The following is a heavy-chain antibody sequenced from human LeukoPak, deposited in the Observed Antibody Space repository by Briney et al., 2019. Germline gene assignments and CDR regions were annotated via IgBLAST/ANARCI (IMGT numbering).Heavy chain of an antibody. CDR1: GFTFSSYG. J-gene: IGHJ4*02. CDR3: AKDGRYFDWLLPQTAYYFDY. Sequence: GGSLRPSCAASGFTFSSYGMHWVRQAPGKGLEWVAVIWYDGSNKYYADSVKGRFTISRDNSKNTLYLQMNSLRAEDTAVYYCAKDGRYFDWLLPQTAYYFDYWGQGTLVTVSS. D-gene: IGHD3-9*01. CDR2: IWYDGSNK. V-gene: IGHV3-33*06.